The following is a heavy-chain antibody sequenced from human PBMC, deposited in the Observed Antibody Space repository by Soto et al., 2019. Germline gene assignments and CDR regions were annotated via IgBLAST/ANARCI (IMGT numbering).Heavy chain of an antibody. D-gene: IGHD1-26*01. J-gene: IGHJ4*02. CDR2: ISSSSSAI. Sequence: EVQLVESGGGLVQPGGSLRLSCAASGFTFSSYSMNWVRQAPGKGLEWVSYISSSSSAIYYADSLRGRFTISRDNAKNSLYLQVSSLRDEDTAVYNCARGVRKWDLLTVPGTLDYWGQGTLVTVSS. V-gene: IGHV3-48*02. CDR1: GFTFSSYS. CDR3: ARGVRKWDLLTVPGTLDY.